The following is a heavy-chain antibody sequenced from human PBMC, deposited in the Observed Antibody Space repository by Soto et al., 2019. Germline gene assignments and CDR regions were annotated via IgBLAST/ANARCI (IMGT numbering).Heavy chain of an antibody. J-gene: IGHJ4*02. D-gene: IGHD3-22*01. V-gene: IGHV4-4*02. Sequence: TLSLTCAVSGGSISSSNWWSWVRQPPGKGLEWIGEIYHSGSTNYNPSLKSRVTISVDKSKNQFSLKLSSVTAADTAVYYCARGGYYIGRDFDYWGQGTLVTVSS. CDR3: ARGGYYIGRDFDY. CDR1: GGSISSSNW. CDR2: IYHSGST.